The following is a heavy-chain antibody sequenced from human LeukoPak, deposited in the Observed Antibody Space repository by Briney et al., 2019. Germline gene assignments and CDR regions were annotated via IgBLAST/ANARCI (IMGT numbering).Heavy chain of an antibody. CDR3: ARAPNYYDGFDY. V-gene: IGHV4-4*07. CDR1: GGSIHSY. D-gene: IGHD3-22*01. J-gene: IGHJ4*02. Sequence: PSETLSLTCTVSGGSIHSYWSWIRQPAGKGLEWIGRISGSGTITYNPALQSRVTISVDTSKNQFSLKLSSVTAAGTAAYYCARAPNYYDGFDYWGQGTLVTVSS. CDR2: ISGSGTI.